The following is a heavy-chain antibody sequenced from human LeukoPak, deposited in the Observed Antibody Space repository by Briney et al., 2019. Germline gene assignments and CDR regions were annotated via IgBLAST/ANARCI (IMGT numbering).Heavy chain of an antibody. CDR3: STRLGYCSSTSCPNAFDI. CDR1: GFTFNNAW. V-gene: IGHV3-15*01. J-gene: IGHJ3*02. D-gene: IGHD2-2*01. CDR2: IKSKTDGGTT. Sequence: GGSLRLSCAASGFTFNNAWMSWVRQAPGKGLEWVGRIKSKTDGGTTDYAAPVKGRFTISRDDSKNTPYLQMNSLKTEDTAVYYCSTRLGYCSSTSCPNAFDIWGQGTMVTVSS.